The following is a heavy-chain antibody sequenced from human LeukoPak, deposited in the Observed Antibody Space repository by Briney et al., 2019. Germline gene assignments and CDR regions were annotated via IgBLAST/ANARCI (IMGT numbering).Heavy chain of an antibody. V-gene: IGHV3-7*01. CDR1: GFTFSSYW. Sequence: GGSLRLSCAASGFTFSSYWMSWVRQAPGKGLEWVANIKQDGSEKYYVDSVKGRFTISRDNAKNSLYLQMNSLRAEDTAVYYCARGPEYGDYDLYYFDYWGQGTLVTVSS. J-gene: IGHJ4*02. CDR3: ARGPEYGDYDLYYFDY. D-gene: IGHD4-17*01. CDR2: IKQDGSEK.